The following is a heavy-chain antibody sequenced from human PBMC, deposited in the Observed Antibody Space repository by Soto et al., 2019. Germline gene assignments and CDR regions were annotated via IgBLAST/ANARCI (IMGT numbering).Heavy chain of an antibody. V-gene: IGHV1-69*01. CDR1: GGTFSSYA. D-gene: IGHD2-2*01. J-gene: IGHJ6*02. Sequence: QVQLVQSGAEVKKPGSSVKVSCKASGGTFSSYAISWVRQAPGQGLEWMGGIIPISGTANYAQKFQGRVTITADESTSTTYMELSSLRSEVTAVYYCARAQGSSTSLEIYYYYYYGMDVWGQGTTGTVSS. CDR2: IIPISGTA. CDR3: ARAQGSSTSLEIYYYYYYGMDV.